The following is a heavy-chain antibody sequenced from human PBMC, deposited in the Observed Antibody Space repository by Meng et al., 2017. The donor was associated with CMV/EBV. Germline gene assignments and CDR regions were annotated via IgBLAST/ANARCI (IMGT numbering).Heavy chain of an antibody. J-gene: IGHJ4*02. D-gene: IGHD3-3*01. CDR2: IIPIFGTA. Sequence: SVKVSCTASGGTFSSYAISWVRQAPGQGLEWMGGIIPIFGTANYAQKFQGRVTITTDESTSTAYMELSSLRSEDTAVYYCASNYDFWSGLDYWGQGTLVTVSS. CDR1: GGTFSSYA. V-gene: IGHV1-69*05. CDR3: ASNYDFWSGLDY.